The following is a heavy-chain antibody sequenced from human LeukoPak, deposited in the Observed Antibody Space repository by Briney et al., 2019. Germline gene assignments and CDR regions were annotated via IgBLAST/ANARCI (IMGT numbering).Heavy chain of an antibody. CDR1: GFTFDDYG. Sequence: GGSLRLSCAASGFTFDDYGMSWVRQAPGQGLEWVSGNNWNGGSTGYADSVKGRFTISRDNAKNSLYLQMNSLRAEGTALYYCARGRAHELHSGWYLPFDYWGQGTLVTVSS. J-gene: IGHJ4*02. D-gene: IGHD6-19*01. CDR2: NNWNGGST. CDR3: ARGRAHELHSGWYLPFDY. V-gene: IGHV3-20*04.